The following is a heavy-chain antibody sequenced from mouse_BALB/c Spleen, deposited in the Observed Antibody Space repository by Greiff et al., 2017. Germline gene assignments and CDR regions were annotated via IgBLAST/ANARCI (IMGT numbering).Heavy chain of an antibody. CDR3: ARNWDYGSSYDYYAMDY. Sequence: QVQLQQSGPGLVQPSQSLSITCTVSGFSLTSYGVHWVRQSPGKGLEWLGVIWSGGSTDYNAAFISRLSISKDNSKSQVFFKMNSLQANDTAIYYCARNWDYGSSYDYYAMDYWGQGTSVTVSS. CDR1: GFSLTSYG. V-gene: IGHV2-2*02. D-gene: IGHD1-1*01. CDR2: IWSGGST. J-gene: IGHJ4*01.